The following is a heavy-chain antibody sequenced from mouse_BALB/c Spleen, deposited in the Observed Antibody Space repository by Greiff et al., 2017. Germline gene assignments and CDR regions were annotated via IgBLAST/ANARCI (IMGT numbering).Heavy chain of an antibody. J-gene: IGHJ2*01. CDR3: ARGRSSYGNYFDY. CDR1: GFTFSSYA. CDR2: ISSGGST. D-gene: IGHD1-1*01. V-gene: IGHV5-6-5*01. Sequence: EVKLVESGGGLVKPGGSLKLSCAASGFTFSSYAMSWVRQTPEKRLEWVASISSGGSTYYPDSVKGRFTISRDNARNILYLQMSSLRSEDTAMYYCARGRSSYGNYFDYWGQGTTLTVSS.